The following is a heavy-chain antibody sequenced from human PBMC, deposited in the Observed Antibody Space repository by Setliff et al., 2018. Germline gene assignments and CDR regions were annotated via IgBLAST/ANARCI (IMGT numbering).Heavy chain of an antibody. Sequence: ASVKVSCKASGYTFTRYYMYWVRQAPGQGPEWMGTINTDGGSASIVDQFQGRVTMTTDTSTGTAYMGLRSLTSDDTAVYYCSRLVRYCTTTSCQRLSGDEYWGQGTVVTVSS. CDR3: SRLVRYCTTTSCQRLSGDEY. CDR2: INTDGGSA. D-gene: IGHD2-2*01. J-gene: IGHJ4*02. V-gene: IGHV1-46*01. CDR1: GYTFTRYY.